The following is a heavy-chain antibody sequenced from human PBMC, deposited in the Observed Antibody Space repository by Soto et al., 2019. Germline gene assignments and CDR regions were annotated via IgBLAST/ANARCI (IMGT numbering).Heavy chain of an antibody. V-gene: IGHV3-66*04. CDR2: IYSGDSA. D-gene: IGHD5-18*01. J-gene: IGHJ4*02. CDR1: GFTVSSNY. CDR3: ARHGYSYGGGYFDY. Sequence: EVQLVESGGGLVQPGGSLRLSCAASGFTVSSNYMSWVRQAPGKGLEWVSVIYSGDSAYYADSVKGRFTISRDNSKNTLYLQMNSLSAEDTAVDYCARHGYSYGGGYFDYWGQGTLVTVSS.